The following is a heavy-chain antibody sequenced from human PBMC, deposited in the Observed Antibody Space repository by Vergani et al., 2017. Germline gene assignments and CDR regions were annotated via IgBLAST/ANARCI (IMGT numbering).Heavy chain of an antibody. J-gene: IGHJ6*02. Sequence: VQLVQSGAEVKKPGATMKISCKVSGYTFTDHYMHWVKQATGKGLEWMGLVDPEDGETIYAEKFKGRVTIAADTSTDTAHLELSSLRSEDTAVYYCATPQTVTTGGMEVWGQGTTVIVSS. CDR1: GYTFTDHY. D-gene: IGHD4-17*01. CDR3: ATPQTVTTGGMEV. V-gene: IGHV1-69-2*01. CDR2: VDPEDGET.